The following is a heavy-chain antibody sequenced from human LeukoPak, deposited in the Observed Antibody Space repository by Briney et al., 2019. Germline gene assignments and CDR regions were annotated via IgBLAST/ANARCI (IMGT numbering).Heavy chain of an antibody. J-gene: IGHJ4*02. CDR2: ISSSSSTI. V-gene: IGHV3-48*02. Sequence: PGGSLRLSCAASGFTFSSYSMNWVRQAPGKGLEWVSYISSSSSTIYYADSVKGRFTISRDNAKNSLYLQMNSLRDEDTAVYFCARDLPNYDSSGYYDYWGQGTLVTVSS. D-gene: IGHD3-22*01. CDR3: ARDLPNYDSSGYYDY. CDR1: GFTFSSYS.